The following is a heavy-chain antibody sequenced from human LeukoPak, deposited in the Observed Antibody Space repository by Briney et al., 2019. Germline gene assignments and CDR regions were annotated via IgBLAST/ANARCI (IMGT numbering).Heavy chain of an antibody. D-gene: IGHD4-23*01. Sequence: SETLSLTCTVSNVSISSGSHYWNWIRQPAGKGLEWIGRIYTSGSTNYNPSLKSRVTISVDTSKNQFSLKLSSVTAADTAVYYCARGIDYGGNSRYLGYWGQGTLVTVSS. CDR2: IYTSGST. CDR1: NVSISSGSHY. V-gene: IGHV4-61*02. CDR3: ARGIDYGGNSRYLGY. J-gene: IGHJ4*02.